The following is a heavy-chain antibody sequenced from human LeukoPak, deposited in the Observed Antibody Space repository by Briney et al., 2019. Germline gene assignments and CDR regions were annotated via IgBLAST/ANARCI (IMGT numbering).Heavy chain of an antibody. J-gene: IGHJ5*02. CDR1: GYTFTSYD. V-gene: IGHV1-8*01. CDR3: ARDGTPTSYYYDSSGYYP. CDR2: MNPNSGNT. D-gene: IGHD3-22*01. Sequence: GASVKVSCKASGYTFTSYDINWVRQATGQGLEWMGWMNPNSGNTGYAQKFQGRVTMTRNTSISTAYMELSSLRSEDTAVYYCARDGTPTSYYYDSSGYYPWGQGTLVTVSS.